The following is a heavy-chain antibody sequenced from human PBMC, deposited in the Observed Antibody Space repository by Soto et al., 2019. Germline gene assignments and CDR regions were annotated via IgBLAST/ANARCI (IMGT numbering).Heavy chain of an antibody. V-gene: IGHV3-23*01. Sequence: VPLFESGGGFIHPGGSLRLSCAASGFRFCSFAMNWGRQAPGKGLEGVSIISGSADSTFYADSVKGRFTISRDNSKSTLYLQINSLRAEDTAVYYCAKTRGAMIYAISVYGMDVWGQGTTVTVSS. D-gene: IGHD2-8*01. J-gene: IGHJ6*02. CDR2: ISGSADST. CDR1: GFRFCSFA. CDR3: AKTRGAMIYAISVYGMDV.